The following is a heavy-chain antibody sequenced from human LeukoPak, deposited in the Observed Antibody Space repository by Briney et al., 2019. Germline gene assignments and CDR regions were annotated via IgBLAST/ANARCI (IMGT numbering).Heavy chain of an antibody. Sequence: SETLSLTCTVSGGSISSGSYYWSWIRQPAGKGLEWIGRIYISGGTDYNPSLKSRVTISVDTSKNQFSLKLSSVTAADTAVYYCARFTYGDYWESATYFDYWGQGTLVTVSS. J-gene: IGHJ4*02. D-gene: IGHD4-17*01. V-gene: IGHV4-61*02. CDR2: IYISGGT. CDR1: GGSISSGSYY. CDR3: ARFTYGDYWESATYFDY.